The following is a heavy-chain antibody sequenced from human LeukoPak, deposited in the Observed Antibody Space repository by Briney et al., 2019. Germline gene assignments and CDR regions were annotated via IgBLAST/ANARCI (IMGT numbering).Heavy chain of an antibody. J-gene: IGHJ6*03. CDR3: VKFRGIQHYNYHMDV. Sequence: GGSLRLSCAASGFTFSSYAMSWVRQAPGKGLEWVSGLTGSGGNTYYAGSVKGRFTISRDNSKNTLSLQMNSLRAEDAAVYYCVKFRGIQHYNYHMDVWGKGTTVTVSS. CDR2: LTGSGGNT. V-gene: IGHV3-23*01. D-gene: IGHD3-10*01. CDR1: GFTFSSYA.